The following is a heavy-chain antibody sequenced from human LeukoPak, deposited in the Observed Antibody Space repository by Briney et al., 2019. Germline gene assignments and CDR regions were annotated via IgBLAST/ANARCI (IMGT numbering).Heavy chain of an antibody. D-gene: IGHD1/OR15-1a*01. CDR2: ISYDGINQ. V-gene: IGHV3-30*04. J-gene: IGHJ4*02. Sequence: PGRSLRLSCATSGFTFSSYAMHWVRQAPGKGLERVALISYDGINQYYADSVKGRFIISRDNSKNTLYLQLNSLRLEDTAVYYCTLTTFGVVYYFDYWGQGTLVTVSS. CDR1: GFTFSSYA. CDR3: TLTTFGVVYYFDY.